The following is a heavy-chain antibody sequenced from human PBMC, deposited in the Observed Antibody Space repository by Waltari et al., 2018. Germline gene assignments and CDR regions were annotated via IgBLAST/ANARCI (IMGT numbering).Heavy chain of an antibody. J-gene: IGHJ4*02. CDR1: AGSLSTYY. V-gene: IGHV4-4*07. CDR2: IFPTGSA. CDR3: ARGGHRTFDY. Sequence: QVQLQESGPRLVKPSETLSLTCTLSAGSLSTYYWSWIRQPAGEGLEWIGRIFPTGSANYNPSLKSRATMSIDSSKNQFSLKINSVTAADTAVYYCARGGHRTFDYWGQGTLITVSS.